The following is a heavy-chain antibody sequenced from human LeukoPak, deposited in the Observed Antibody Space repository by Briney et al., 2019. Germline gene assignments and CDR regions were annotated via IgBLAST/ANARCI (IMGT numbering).Heavy chain of an antibody. CDR2: INPNSGGT. J-gene: IGHJ4*02. D-gene: IGHD3-10*01. V-gene: IGHV1-2*02. CDR3: ARVMVRGVIIPYFDY. CDR1: GYTFTGYY. Sequence: ASVKVSCKASGYTFTGYYMHWVRQAPGQGLEWMGWINPNSGGTNYVQKFQGRVTMTRDTSISTAYMELSRLRSDDTAVYYCARVMVRGVIIPYFDYWGQGTLVTISS.